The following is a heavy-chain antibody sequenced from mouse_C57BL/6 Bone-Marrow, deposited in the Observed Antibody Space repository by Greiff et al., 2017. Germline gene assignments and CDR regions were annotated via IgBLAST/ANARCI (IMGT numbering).Heavy chain of an antibody. J-gene: IGHJ4*01. D-gene: IGHD3-1*01. CDR3: ARSGDDGDCYAMDY. Sequence: QVQLKQPGAELVMPGASVKLSCKASGYTFTSYWMHWVKQRPGQGLEWIGEIDPSDSYTNYNQKFKGKSTLTVDKSSSTAYMQLSSLTSEDSAVYYCARSGDDGDCYAMDYWGQGTSVTVSS. CDR1: GYTFTSYW. CDR2: IDPSDSYT. V-gene: IGHV1-69*01.